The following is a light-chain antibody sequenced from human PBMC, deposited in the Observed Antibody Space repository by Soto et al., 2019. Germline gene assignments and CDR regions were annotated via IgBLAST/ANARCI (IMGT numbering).Light chain of an antibody. J-gene: IGKJ2*01. Sequence: EIVLTQSPGTPSLSPGERATLSCRASQRVSNNYLAWYQQKPGQAPSLLIYGASNRATGIPDRFSGSGSGTDFTLTISRVEPEHFTTYYCQQYHTYYTFGQGTKVAIK. CDR2: GAS. CDR3: QQYHTYYT. CDR1: QRVSNNY. V-gene: IGKV3-20*01.